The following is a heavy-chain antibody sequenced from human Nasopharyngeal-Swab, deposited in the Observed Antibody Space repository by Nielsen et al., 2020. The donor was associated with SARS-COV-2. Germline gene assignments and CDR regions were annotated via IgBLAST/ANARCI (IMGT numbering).Heavy chain of an antibody. Sequence: GGSLRLSCAASGLSFTHAWMTWVRQAPGKGLEWVGRIKSKSDGGTADYAAAVEGRFTISRDDSKNSLYLEMNSLKTEDTAVYYCTTSGYYETWGQGTLVTVSS. V-gene: IGHV3-15*01. CDR2: IKSKSDGGTA. D-gene: IGHD3-22*01. CDR1: GLSFTHAW. CDR3: TTSGYYET. J-gene: IGHJ4*02.